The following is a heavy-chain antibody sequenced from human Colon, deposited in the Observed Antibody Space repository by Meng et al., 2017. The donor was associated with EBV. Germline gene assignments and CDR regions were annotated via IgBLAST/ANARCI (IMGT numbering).Heavy chain of an antibody. Sequence: QVQLQESGAGLVKPSGTLSLTCAVSGTSISTSNWWSWIRQSPGEGLEWIGAIYHNGQTNYNPSLKSRVSMSVDESKNEFSLNLKSVTAADTAVYYCARDGGVTHVPWGQGVLVTVSS. V-gene: IGHV4-4*02. J-gene: IGHJ5*02. CDR2: IYHNGQT. CDR1: GTSISTSNW. CDR3: ARDGGVTHVP. D-gene: IGHD2-8*02.